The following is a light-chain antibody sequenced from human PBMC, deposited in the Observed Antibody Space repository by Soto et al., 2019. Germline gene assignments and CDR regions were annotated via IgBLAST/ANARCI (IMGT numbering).Light chain of an antibody. Sequence: QSGLTQPAAVSLSLGQSITISGSGTSSDIGGYKYVSWYQQHPGKAPKLIIFEVSNRPSGVSDRFSGSNSGNTASLTISGLQAEDEADYYCTSYSRYRVLVFGGGAKVTVL. CDR2: EVS. V-gene: IGLV2-14*01. CDR1: SSDIGGYKY. J-gene: IGLJ3*02. CDR3: TSYSRYRVLV.